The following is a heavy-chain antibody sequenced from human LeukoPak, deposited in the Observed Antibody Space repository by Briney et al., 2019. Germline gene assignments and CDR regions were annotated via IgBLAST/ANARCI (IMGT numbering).Heavy chain of an antibody. V-gene: IGHV4-39*07. CDR1: GGSISSSSYY. CDR2: IYYSGST. CDR3: ARDGYYYDSSGYYYPRGFDI. Sequence: SETLSLTCTVSGGSISSSSYYWGWIRQPPGKGLEWTGSIYYSGSTYYNPSLKSRVTISVDTSKNQFSLKLSSVTAADTAVYYCARDGYYYDSSGYYYPRGFDIWGQGTMVTVSS. D-gene: IGHD3-22*01. J-gene: IGHJ3*02.